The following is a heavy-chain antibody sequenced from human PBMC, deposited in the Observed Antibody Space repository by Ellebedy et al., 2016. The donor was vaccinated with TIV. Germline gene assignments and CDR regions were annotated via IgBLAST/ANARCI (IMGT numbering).Heavy chain of an antibody. CDR1: GFIFSDFW. CDR2: IKEDGSEK. J-gene: IGHJ4*02. CDR3: VRDVFHGSGSPYFDQ. D-gene: IGHD3-10*01. V-gene: IGHV3-7*01. Sequence: GESLKISXAASGFIFSDFWMSWVRQAPGKGLEWVANIKEDGSEKYYVDSVKGRFTTSRDNAKNSLFLQMNSLRADDTAVYYCVRDVFHGSGSPYFDQWGQGTLVTVSS.